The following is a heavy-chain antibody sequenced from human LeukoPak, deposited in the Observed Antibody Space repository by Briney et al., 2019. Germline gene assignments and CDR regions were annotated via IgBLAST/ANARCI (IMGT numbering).Heavy chain of an antibody. CDR2: IYSGGST. D-gene: IGHD3-10*01. V-gene: IGHV3-53*01. CDR1: GFTVSSNY. J-gene: IGHJ4*02. CDR3: ARDYYGSGSYYSDY. Sequence: PGGSLRLSCAASGFTVSSNYMSWVRQAPGKGLEWVSVIYSGGSTYYADSVKGRFTISRDNSKNTLYLQMNSLRAEDTAVYYCARDYYGSGSYYSDYWGQGTLVTVSS.